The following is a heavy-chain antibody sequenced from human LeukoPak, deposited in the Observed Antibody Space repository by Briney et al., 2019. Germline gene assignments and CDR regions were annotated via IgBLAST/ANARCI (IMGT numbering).Heavy chain of an antibody. CDR2: IYTSGST. D-gene: IGHD6-19*01. CDR3: ARVIAVAGNYYFDY. J-gene: IGHJ4*02. V-gene: IGHV4-4*07. CDR1: GGSISSYY. Sequence: SETLSLTCTASGGSISSYYWSWIRQPAGKGLEWIGRIYTSGSTNYNPSLKSRVTMSVDTSKNQFSLKLSSVTAADTAVYYCARVIAVAGNYYFDYWGQGTLVTVSS.